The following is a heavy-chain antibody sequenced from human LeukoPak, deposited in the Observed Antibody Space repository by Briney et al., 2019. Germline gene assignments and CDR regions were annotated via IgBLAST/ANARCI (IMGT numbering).Heavy chain of an antibody. CDR2: LLTEAST. Sequence: GGSLRLSCSVTGISVSSNSLTWVRQAPGKGLEWVAALLTEASTYYAASVKGRFTISRDNSRNIVYLQMNSLIIEDTAVYYCARSHYFDSSGSDFDSWGQGTLVTVSS. CDR1: GISVSSNS. J-gene: IGHJ4*02. V-gene: IGHV3-53*01. D-gene: IGHD3-22*01. CDR3: ARSHYFDSSGSDFDS.